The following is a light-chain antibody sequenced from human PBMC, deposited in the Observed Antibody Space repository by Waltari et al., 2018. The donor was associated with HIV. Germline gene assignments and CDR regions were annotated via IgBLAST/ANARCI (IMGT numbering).Light chain of an antibody. Sequence: SYDLTQPPSVSVSPGQTVNITCSGDKLGDRFVSWYIQKTGQSPVLVMFEDSTRPSGTPERFSGSNSGTTATLTISGTLAMDEADYYCQAWDTDTVVFGGGTKLTVL. CDR2: EDS. V-gene: IGLV3-1*01. J-gene: IGLJ2*01. CDR1: KLGDRF. CDR3: QAWDTDTVV.